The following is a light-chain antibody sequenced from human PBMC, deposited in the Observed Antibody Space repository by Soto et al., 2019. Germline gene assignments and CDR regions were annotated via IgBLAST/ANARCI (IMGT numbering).Light chain of an antibody. J-gene: IGKJ2*01. Sequence: EIVLTQSPGTLSSSPGERATLSCRASQSVTSSYLAWYQLKPGQAPRILIYGASNRATGIPDRFSGSGSGTDFTLTISRLEPEDFSVYFCQQYGNSPPNTFGQGTKVEI. CDR2: GAS. CDR1: QSVTSSY. V-gene: IGKV3-20*01. CDR3: QQYGNSPPNT.